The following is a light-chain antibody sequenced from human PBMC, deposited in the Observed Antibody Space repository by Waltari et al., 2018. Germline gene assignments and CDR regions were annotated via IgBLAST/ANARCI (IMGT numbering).Light chain of an antibody. CDR2: DAS. V-gene: IGKV1-33*01. Sequence: DIQMTQSPSSLSASVGQRVTISCQASQDISNYLNWYQQKPGQAPKLLIYDASNLETGVPSKFSGSGSGTHFTFTISSLQPEDIATYYCQQYDAVSITFGQGTRLDIK. CDR3: QQYDAVSIT. CDR1: QDISNY. J-gene: IGKJ5*01.